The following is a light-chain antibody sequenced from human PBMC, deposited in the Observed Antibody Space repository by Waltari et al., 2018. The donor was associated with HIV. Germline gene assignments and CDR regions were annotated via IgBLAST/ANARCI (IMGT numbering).Light chain of an antibody. Sequence: EIVLAQSPRTLSLSPGERATLSCRASQTVTSNYLAWYQVRPGQAPRLLIYGASIRATGVPDKFSGSVSGTDFTLTIGRLEPEDFAVYYCHQYGTSPRTFGQGSKVEIK. V-gene: IGKV3-20*01. J-gene: IGKJ2*01. CDR1: QTVTSNY. CDR2: GAS. CDR3: HQYGTSPRT.